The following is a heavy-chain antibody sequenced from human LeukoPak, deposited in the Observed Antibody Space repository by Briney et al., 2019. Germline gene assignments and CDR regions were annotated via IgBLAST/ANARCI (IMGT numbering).Heavy chain of an antibody. J-gene: IGHJ4*01. D-gene: IGHD1-1*01. CDR3: SRIPKLAPTGDFDY. Sequence: ASVKVSCKTSGYTFTDFSIHWVRQAPGQGLEWMGYIDPANGATRYAQKLQGRVTITRDTSSTTAYMDLRSLRSDDTAVYYCSRIPKLAPTGDFDYWGHGTLVTVSS. CDR1: GYTFTDFS. CDR2: IDPANGAT. V-gene: IGHV1-2*02.